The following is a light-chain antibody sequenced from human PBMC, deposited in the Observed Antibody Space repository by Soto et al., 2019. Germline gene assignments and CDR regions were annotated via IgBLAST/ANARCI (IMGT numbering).Light chain of an antibody. CDR3: SSYTSSSTLV. J-gene: IGLJ1*01. CDR1: SSDVGGYNY. Sequence: QSALTQPASVSGSPGQSITISCTGTSSDVGGYNYVSWYQQHPGKAPKLMIYDVSNRPSGVSNRLSGSKTGNTASLSISGLQAEDEDDYYCSSYTSSSTLVFGTGTKLTVL. V-gene: IGLV2-14*01. CDR2: DVS.